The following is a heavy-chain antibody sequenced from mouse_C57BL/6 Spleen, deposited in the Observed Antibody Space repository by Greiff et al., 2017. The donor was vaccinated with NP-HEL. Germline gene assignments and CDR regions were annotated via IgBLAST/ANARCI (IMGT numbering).Heavy chain of an antibody. Sequence: QVQLKQSGPGLVQPSQSLSITCTVSGFSLTSYGVHWVRQSPGKGLEWLGVIWSGGSTDYNAAFISRLSISKDNSKSQVFFKMNSLQADDTAIYYCARNRAYYSNYDYAMDYWGQGTSVTVSS. CDR2: IWSGGST. CDR3: ARNRAYYSNYDYAMDY. D-gene: IGHD2-5*01. J-gene: IGHJ4*01. CDR1: GFSLTSYG. V-gene: IGHV2-2*01.